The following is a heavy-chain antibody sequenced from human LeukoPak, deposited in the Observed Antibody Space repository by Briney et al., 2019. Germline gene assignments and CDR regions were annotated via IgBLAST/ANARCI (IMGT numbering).Heavy chain of an antibody. CDR1: GFTVSSNY. CDR2: IYSGGST. CDR3: ARGYHSSGWRDAFDI. D-gene: IGHD6-19*01. V-gene: IGHV3-53*01. J-gene: IGHJ3*02. Sequence: PGGSLRLSCAASGFTVSSNYMSWVRQAPGKGLEWVSVIYSGGSTYYADSVKGRFTISRDNSKNTLYLQMNSLRAEDTAVYYCARGYHSSGWRDAFDIWGQRTMVTVSS.